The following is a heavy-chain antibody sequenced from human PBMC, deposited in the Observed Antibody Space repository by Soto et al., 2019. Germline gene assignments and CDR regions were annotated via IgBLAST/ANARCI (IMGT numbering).Heavy chain of an antibody. CDR1: GFTVSSNY. CDR2: IYSGGST. J-gene: IGHJ4*02. V-gene: IGHV3-66*01. Sequence: GGSLRLSCAASGFTVSSNYMSWVRQAPGKGLEWVSVIYSGGSTYYADSVKGRFTISRDNSKNTLYLQMNSLRAEDTAVYYCARDEDDFWSGYYPLYYWGQGTLVTVSS. D-gene: IGHD3-3*01. CDR3: ARDEDDFWSGYYPLYY.